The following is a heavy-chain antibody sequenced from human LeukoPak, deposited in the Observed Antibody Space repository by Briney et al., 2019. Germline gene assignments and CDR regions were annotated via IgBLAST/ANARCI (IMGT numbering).Heavy chain of an antibody. CDR3: ARRVDSGFSFDF. Sequence: GESLKISCKGSGYTFTNYWIAWVRQMPGKGLEWMGIIYAGDSDTRYSPSFQGQVAISADRSISTAYLQWSSLKASDTAMYYCARRVDSGFSFDFWGQGTLVTVSS. CDR1: GYTFTNYW. V-gene: IGHV5-51*01. CDR2: IYAGDSDT. D-gene: IGHD3-22*01. J-gene: IGHJ4*02.